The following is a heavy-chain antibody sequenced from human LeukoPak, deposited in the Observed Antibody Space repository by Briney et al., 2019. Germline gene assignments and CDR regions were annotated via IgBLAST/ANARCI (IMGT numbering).Heavy chain of an antibody. J-gene: IGHJ6*02. D-gene: IGHD3-9*01. CDR2: IIPILGLA. V-gene: IGHV1-69*04. CDR3: AREYYDILTGLEDYYYYYGMDV. CDR1: GGTFSSYA. Sequence: SVKVSCKASGGTFSSYAISWVRQAPGQGLEWMGRIIPILGLANYAQKFQGRVTITADKSTSTAYMELSSLRSEDTAVYYCAREYYDILTGLEDYYYYYGMDVWGQGTTVTVSS.